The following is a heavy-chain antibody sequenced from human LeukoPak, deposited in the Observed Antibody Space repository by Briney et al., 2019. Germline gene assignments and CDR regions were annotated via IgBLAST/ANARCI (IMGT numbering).Heavy chain of an antibody. J-gene: IGHJ5*02. V-gene: IGHV4-34*01. CDR3: ARSRLHLNWFDP. CDR2: INHSGST. CDR1: GGSFSGYY. D-gene: IGHD2-21*02. Sequence: SETPSLTCAVYGGSFSGYYWSWIRQPPGKGLEWIGEINHSGSTNYNPSLKSRVTISVDTSKNQFSLKLSSVTAADTAVYYCARSRLHLNWFDPWGQGTLVTVSS.